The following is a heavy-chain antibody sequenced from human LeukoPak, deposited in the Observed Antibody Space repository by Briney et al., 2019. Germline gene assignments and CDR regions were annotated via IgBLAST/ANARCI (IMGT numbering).Heavy chain of an antibody. CDR1: GYTLTELS. D-gene: IGHD3-3*01. V-gene: IGHV1-24*01. J-gene: IGHJ5*02. CDR3: ATRGPSDFWSGYPTSSWFDP. Sequence: AAVKVSCKVSGYTLTELSMHWVGQAPGKRREWMGGFDPEVGKTIYAQKFQGRVTMTEDTSTATAYMELRSLRSEDPAVYYCATRGPSDFWSGYPTSSWFDPWGQGTLVTVSS. CDR2: FDPEVGKT.